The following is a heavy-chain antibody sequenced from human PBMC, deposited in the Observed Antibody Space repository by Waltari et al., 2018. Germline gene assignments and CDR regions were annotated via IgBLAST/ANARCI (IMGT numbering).Heavy chain of an antibody. CDR1: GYSISSPYW. V-gene: IGHV4-4*02. CDR3: ARDRGRGLYLDS. Sequence: QLQLQESGPGLVKASGTRSFTCAVSGYSISSPYWWSWVRQSPGKGLEWMGQVRGDGKTNYNPSFASRVSISLDTYNKQFSLKVTSATAADTAVYFCARDRGRGLYLDSWGPGILVTVSP. CDR2: VRGDGKT. D-gene: IGHD2-15*01. J-gene: IGHJ4*02.